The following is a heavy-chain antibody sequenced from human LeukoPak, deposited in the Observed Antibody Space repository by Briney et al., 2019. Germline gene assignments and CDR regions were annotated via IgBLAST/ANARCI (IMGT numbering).Heavy chain of an antibody. Sequence: GESLRLSCAASGFTFSSYAMSWVRQAPGKGLEWVSSVGGSGGSPYYADSVKGRFTISRDNSKNTLYLQMNSLRVEDTAVYYCAKRERESYNYGYPDFWGQGTRVTVSS. CDR3: AKRERESYNYGYPDF. CDR2: VGGSGGSP. CDR1: GFTFSSYA. J-gene: IGHJ4*02. V-gene: IGHV3-23*01. D-gene: IGHD5-18*01.